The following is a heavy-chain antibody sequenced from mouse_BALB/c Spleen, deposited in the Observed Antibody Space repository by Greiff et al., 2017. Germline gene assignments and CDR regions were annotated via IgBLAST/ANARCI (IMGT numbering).Heavy chain of an antibody. V-gene: IGHV1S81*02. Sequence: VQLQQSGAELVKPGASVKLSCTASGYTFTSYYMYWVKQRPGQGLEWIGEINPSNGGTNFNEKFKSKATLTVDKSSSTAYMQLSSLTSEDSAVYYCTREGGYDGDYWGQGTTLTVSS. CDR3: TREGGYDGDY. J-gene: IGHJ2*01. CDR1: GYTFTSYY. D-gene: IGHD2-2*01. CDR2: INPSNGGT.